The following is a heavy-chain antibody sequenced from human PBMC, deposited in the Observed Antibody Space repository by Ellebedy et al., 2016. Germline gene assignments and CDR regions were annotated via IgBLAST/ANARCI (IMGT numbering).Heavy chain of an antibody. Sequence: SETLSLXCIVSGDSINSVDYYWSWIRQHPGKGLEWIGHISSTVSTVYNPSLRSRLTISSDTSKRNFSLRLTSVTAADTAVYYCARYDSSDKRTIDYWGQGTLVTVSS. V-gene: IGHV4-31*03. CDR3: ARYDSSDKRTIDY. J-gene: IGHJ4*02. CDR1: GDSINSVDYY. CDR2: ISSTVST. D-gene: IGHD4-17*01.